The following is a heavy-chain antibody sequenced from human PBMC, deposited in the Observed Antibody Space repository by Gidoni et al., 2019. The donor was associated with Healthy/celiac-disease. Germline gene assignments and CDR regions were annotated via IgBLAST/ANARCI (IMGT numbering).Heavy chain of an antibody. V-gene: IGHV3-48*01. CDR3: ARADYDSSGYYYVYFDY. CDR1: GFTFSTYG. D-gene: IGHD3-22*01. Sequence: EVQLVESGGGLVRPGGSLRLSFAASGFTFSTYGRNWGRQAPGKGLEWVSYISSSSSTIYYADSVKGRFTISRDNAKNSLYLQMNSLRAEDTAVYYCARADYDSSGYYYVYFDYWGQGTLVTVSS. CDR2: ISSSSSTI. J-gene: IGHJ4*02.